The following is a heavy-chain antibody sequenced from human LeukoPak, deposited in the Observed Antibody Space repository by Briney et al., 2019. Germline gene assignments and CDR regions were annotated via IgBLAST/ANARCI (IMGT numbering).Heavy chain of an antibody. J-gene: IGHJ6*02. CDR2: VVPASEIS. D-gene: IGHD3-16*02. V-gene: IGHV1-69*04. CDR3: ARVGYTRGPLPYGMDV. Sequence: SVKVSCKASGGPFHTYAIRWVRLAPGQGLEWMGRVVPASEISTYAQKFLGRVTITADYSASTVYMELSGLRSDDTATYYCARVGYTRGPLPYGMDVWGQGTTVTV. CDR1: GGPFHTYA.